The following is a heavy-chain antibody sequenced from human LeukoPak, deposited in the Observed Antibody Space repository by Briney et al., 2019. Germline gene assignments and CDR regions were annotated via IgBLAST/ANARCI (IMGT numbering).Heavy chain of an antibody. J-gene: IGHJ3*01. V-gene: IGHV1-69*06. Sequence: SVKVSCKASGGTFSSYAISWVRQAPGQGLEWMGGIIPIFGTANYPQKFQGRVTITADKSTSTAYMELSSLRSEDTAVYYCARGLQENLAWLKAFSAFDFWGQGTMVTVSS. CDR2: IIPIFGTA. CDR3: ARGLQENLAWLKAFSAFDF. CDR1: GGTFSSYA. D-gene: IGHD5-24*01.